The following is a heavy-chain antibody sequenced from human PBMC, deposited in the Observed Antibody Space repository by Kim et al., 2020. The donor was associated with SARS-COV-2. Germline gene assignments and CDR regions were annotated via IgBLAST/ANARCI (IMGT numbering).Heavy chain of an antibody. J-gene: IGHJ4*02. CDR1: GFTFSSYA. CDR3: ARDPIAARLFDY. CDR2: ISYDGSNK. V-gene: IGHV3-30-3*01. D-gene: IGHD6-6*01. Sequence: GGSLRLSCAASGFTFSSYAMHWVRQAPGKGLEWVAVISYDGSNKYYADSVKGRFTISRDNSKNTLYLQMNSLRAEDTAVYYCARDPIAARLFDYWGQGTL.